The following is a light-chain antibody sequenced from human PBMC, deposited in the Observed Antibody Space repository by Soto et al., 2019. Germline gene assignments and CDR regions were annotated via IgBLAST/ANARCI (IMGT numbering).Light chain of an antibody. J-gene: IGLJ2*01. Sequence: QSVLTQPPSVSGAPRQRVTISCSGSNSNIGNNAVNWYQQLPGKAPKLLIYYDDLLPSGVSDRFSGSKSGTSASLAISGLQSEDEAGYYCAAWDDSLNGPAFGGGTKVTVL. CDR3: AAWDDSLNGPA. V-gene: IGLV1-36*01. CDR2: YDD. CDR1: NSNIGNNA.